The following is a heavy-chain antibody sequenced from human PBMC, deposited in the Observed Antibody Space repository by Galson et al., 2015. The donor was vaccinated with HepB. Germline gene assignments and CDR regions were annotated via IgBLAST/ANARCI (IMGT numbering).Heavy chain of an antibody. CDR1: GGTFSSYT. D-gene: IGHD5-18*01. V-gene: IGHV1-69*04. J-gene: IGHJ6*02. CDR2: IIPILGIA. Sequence: SVKVSCKASGGTFSSYTISWVRQAPGQGLEWVGRIIPILGIANYAQKFQGRVTITADKSTSTAYMELSSLRSEDTAVYYCARDRRRTSAMVTAYYYYGMDVWGQGTTVTVSS. CDR3: ARDRRRTSAMVTAYYYYGMDV.